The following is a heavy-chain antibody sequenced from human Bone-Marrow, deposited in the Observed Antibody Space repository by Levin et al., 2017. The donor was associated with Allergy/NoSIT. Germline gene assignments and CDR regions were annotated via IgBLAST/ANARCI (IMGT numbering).Heavy chain of an antibody. CDR3: TKHSGRQDGSSDF. CDR1: GVTFSSDA. V-gene: IGHV3-23*05. J-gene: IGHJ4*02. Sequence: GGSLRLSCAASGVTFSSDAMSYFRQAPGKGLEWVSTISTISTNTYYADSVKGRFTISRDNSKNTLYLQMNSLRAEDSAIYYCTKHSGRQDGSSDFWGQGTLVTVSS. D-gene: IGHD3-10*01. CDR2: ISTISTNT.